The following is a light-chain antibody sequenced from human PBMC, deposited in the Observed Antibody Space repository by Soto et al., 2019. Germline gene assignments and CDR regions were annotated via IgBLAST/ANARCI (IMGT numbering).Light chain of an antibody. J-gene: IGLJ2*01. CDR1: SSDVGGYNY. Sequence: SDLTQPPSASGSPGQSVTISCTGTSSDVGGYNYVSWYQQHPGKAPKLMIYEVSKRPSGVPDRFSGSKSGNTASLTVSGLQAEDEADYYCSSYAGSNNFVVFGGGTKLTVL. CDR2: EVS. CDR3: SSYAGSNNFVV. V-gene: IGLV2-8*01.